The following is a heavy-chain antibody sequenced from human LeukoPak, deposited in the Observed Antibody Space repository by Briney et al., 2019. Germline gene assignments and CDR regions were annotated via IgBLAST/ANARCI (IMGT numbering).Heavy chain of an antibody. CDR3: ARGGDGYNLPLDY. Sequence: PGGSLRLSCAASGFTFDDYAMHWVRQAPGKGLEWVSLISWDGGSTYYADSVKGRFTISRDNSKNSLYLQMNSRRAEDTALYYCARGGDGYNLPLDYWGQGTLVTVSS. D-gene: IGHD5-24*01. J-gene: IGHJ4*02. CDR2: ISWDGGST. CDR1: GFTFDDYA. V-gene: IGHV3-43D*03.